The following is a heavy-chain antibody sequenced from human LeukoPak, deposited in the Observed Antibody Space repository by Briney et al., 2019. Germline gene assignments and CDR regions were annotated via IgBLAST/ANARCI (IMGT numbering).Heavy chain of an antibody. J-gene: IGHJ6*03. CDR1: GGSISSYY. CDR3: AREVTWNICMDV. D-gene: IGHD1/OR15-1a*01. Sequence: PSETLSLTCTVSGGSISSYYWSWIRQPPGKGLEWIGYIYYSGSTNYNPSLKSRVTISVDTSKNQFSLKLSSVTAADTAVYYCAREVTWNICMDVWGKGTTVTVSS. V-gene: IGHV4-59*01. CDR2: IYYSGST.